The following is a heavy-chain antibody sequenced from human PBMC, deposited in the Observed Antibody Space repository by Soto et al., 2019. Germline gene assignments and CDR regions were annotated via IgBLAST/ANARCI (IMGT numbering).Heavy chain of an antibody. V-gene: IGHV5-51*01. D-gene: IGHD3-22*01. CDR1: GYIFTSYL. J-gene: IGHJ4*02. CDR2: IYPGDSDT. Sequence: GDSLKISCKGSGYIFTSYLIAWVRQMPGKGLEWMGIIYPGDSDTRYRPSFQGQVTISADKSISTAYLQWSSLKASDTAMYYCARGTAGYDSSGYFFDYWGQGTLVTVSS. CDR3: ARGTAGYDSSGYFFDY.